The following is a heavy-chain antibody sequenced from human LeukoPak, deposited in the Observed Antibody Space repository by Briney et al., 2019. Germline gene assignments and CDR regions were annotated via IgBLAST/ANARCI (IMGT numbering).Heavy chain of an antibody. CDR1: GYTLTGYY. Sequence: ASVKVSCKASGYTLTGYYMHWVRQAPGQGLEWMGWINPNSGGTNYAQKFQGRVTMTRDTSISTAYMELSRLRSDDTAVYYCARDVVEYSSSAYYFDYWGQGTLVTVSS. J-gene: IGHJ4*02. CDR2: INPNSGGT. CDR3: ARDVVEYSSSAYYFDY. D-gene: IGHD6-6*01. V-gene: IGHV1-2*02.